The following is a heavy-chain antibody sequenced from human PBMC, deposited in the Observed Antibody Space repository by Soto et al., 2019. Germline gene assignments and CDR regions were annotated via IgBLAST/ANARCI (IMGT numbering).Heavy chain of an antibody. V-gene: IGHV1-2*02. CDR3: ARGGGVGVAGSAAFDM. Sequence: QLHLVQSGAVVKKPGASVTVSCSASGYPVTAYYMHWVRQAPGRGLEWMGGINPATGAAKYTQTFQGRVTMARDTSTSTGFMELGGLTSEDTAVFYWARGGGVGVAGSAAFDMWGQGTVVTVSS. J-gene: IGHJ3*02. D-gene: IGHD3-3*01. CDR2: INPATGAA. CDR1: GYPVTAYY.